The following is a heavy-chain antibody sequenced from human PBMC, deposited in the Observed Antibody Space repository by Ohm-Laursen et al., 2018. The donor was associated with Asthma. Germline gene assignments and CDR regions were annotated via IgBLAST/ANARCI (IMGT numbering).Heavy chain of an antibody. D-gene: IGHD3-10*01. V-gene: IGHV3-30-3*01. J-gene: IGHJ6*02. CDR2: ISYDGSNK. CDR1: GFTFSSYA. CDR3: ARGVMDYGSGSYTSGYYYYGMDV. Sequence: SLRLSCAASGFTFSSYAMHWVRQAPGKGLEWVAVISYDGSNKYYADSVKGRFTISRDNSKNTLYLQMNSLRAEDTAVYYCARGVMDYGSGSYTSGYYYYGMDVWGQGTTVTVSS.